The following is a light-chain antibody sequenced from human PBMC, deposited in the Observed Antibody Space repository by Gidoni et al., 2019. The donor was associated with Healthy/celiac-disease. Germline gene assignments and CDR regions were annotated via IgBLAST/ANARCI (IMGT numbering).Light chain of an antibody. V-gene: IGLV3-1*01. Sequence: ELTQPPSVSVSPGQTASITCSGDKLGDKYACWYQQKPGQSPVLVIYQDSKRPSGIPERFSGSNSGNTATQTISGTQAMDEADYYCQAWDSSTVVFGGGTKLTV. CDR1: KLGDKY. CDR3: QAWDSSTVV. CDR2: QDS. J-gene: IGLJ2*01.